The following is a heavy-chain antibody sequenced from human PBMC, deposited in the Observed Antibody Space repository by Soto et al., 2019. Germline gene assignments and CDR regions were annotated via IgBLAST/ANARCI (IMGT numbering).Heavy chain of an antibody. CDR2: VKSKVDGETI. D-gene: IGHD3-16*01. CDR3: SADLPDWGAYAFDY. V-gene: IGHV3-15*07. Sequence: EVQLVESGGGLVEPGGSLRLSCAASGFTFNGAWMNWVRQGPGKGLKWAGRVKSKVDGETIDYAAPVKGRFTISRDDSRNMVYLQMNSLSTEDTAMYYCSADLPDWGAYAFDYWGQGALVTVSS. CDR1: GFTFNGAW. J-gene: IGHJ4*02.